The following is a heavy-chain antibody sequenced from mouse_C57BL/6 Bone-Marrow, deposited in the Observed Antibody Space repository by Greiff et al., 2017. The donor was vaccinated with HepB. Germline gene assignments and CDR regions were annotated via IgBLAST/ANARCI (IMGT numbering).Heavy chain of an antibody. CDR3: ARSGDSPFDY. D-gene: IGHD3-1*01. CDR1: GYAFTNYL. J-gene: IGHJ2*01. Sequence: VQGVESGAELVRPGTSVKVSCKASGYAFTNYLIEWVKQRPGQGLEWIGVINPGSGGTNYNEKFKGKATLTADKSSSTAYMQLSSLTSEDSAVYFCARSGDSPFDYWGQGTTLTVSS. CDR2: INPGSGGT. V-gene: IGHV1-54*01.